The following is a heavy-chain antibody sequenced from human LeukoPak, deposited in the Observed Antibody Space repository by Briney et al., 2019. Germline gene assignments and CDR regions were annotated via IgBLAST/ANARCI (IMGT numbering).Heavy chain of an antibody. D-gene: IGHD3-10*01. Sequence: GASVTVSCKASGGTFSSYAISWVRQAPGQGLEWMGGIIPIFGTANYAQKFQGRVTITADKSTSTAYMELSSLRSEDTAVYYCARVPSYGSGSYYTDWGQGTLVTVSS. CDR1: GGTFSSYA. CDR3: ARVPSYGSGSYYTD. V-gene: IGHV1-69*06. CDR2: IIPIFGTA. J-gene: IGHJ4*02.